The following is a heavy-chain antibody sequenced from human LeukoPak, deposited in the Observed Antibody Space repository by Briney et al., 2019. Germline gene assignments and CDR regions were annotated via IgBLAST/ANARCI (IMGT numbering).Heavy chain of an antibody. CDR1: GYTFIDYY. D-gene: IGHD1-26*01. CDR2: ISPNSGGT. CDR3: ARGGGRYSVDY. J-gene: IGHJ4*02. Sequence: ASVKVSCKASGYTFIDYYMHWVRQAPGQGREGIGWISPNSGGTKSVQKFQGRVTMTRNTSITTVSMELSGLSFGDTAVYYCARGGGRYSVDYWGQGTLVIVSS. V-gene: IGHV1-2*02.